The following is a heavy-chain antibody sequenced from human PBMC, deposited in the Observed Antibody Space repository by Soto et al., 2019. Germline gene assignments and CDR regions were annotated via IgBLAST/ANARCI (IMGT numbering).Heavy chain of an antibody. V-gene: IGHV1-18*01. CDR3: GTMLRGVVNWFDT. CDR2: IATYYSNT. CDR1: GDTFTNFG. J-gene: IGHJ5*02. D-gene: IGHD3-10*01. Sequence: HLVQSGPEVKKPGASITVSCKTSGDTFTNFGLSWVRQAPGQGLEWVGWIATYYSNTNYAQKYIERITITTDTSSSTAYMELKSLLYDDTAVYYCGTMLRGVVNWFDTSGQGALGSVSS.